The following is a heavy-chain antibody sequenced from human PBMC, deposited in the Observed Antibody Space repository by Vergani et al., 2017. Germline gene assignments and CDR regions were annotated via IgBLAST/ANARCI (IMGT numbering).Heavy chain of an antibody. V-gene: IGHV1-18*04. CDR2: ISAYNGNT. CDR1: GYDFTNYG. J-gene: IGHJ1*01. CDR3: ARGQSGSYYRYFEH. Sequence: QVQLVQSGPVVKKPGASVKVSCKASGYDFTNYGLGWVRQAPGQGLEWMGWISAYNGNTKYAQKFQGRVAVTTDTSTTTVYMELRRLTSDDTAVYYCARGQSGSYYRYFEHWGQGTLVIVSS. D-gene: IGHD3-10*01.